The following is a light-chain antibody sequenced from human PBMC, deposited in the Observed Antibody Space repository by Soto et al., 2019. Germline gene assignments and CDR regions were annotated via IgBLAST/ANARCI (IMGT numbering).Light chain of an antibody. CDR1: SRDVGGNNY. Sequence: QSALTQPPSASGSLEQSASISCTGTSRDVGGNNYVSWYQQHSGKAPKLMIYEVSKRPSGGPDRFSGSKSGKTASLTVFGHKAEDKTDYFFPSYADSSNYVFGTEKKSTV. CDR3: PSYADSSNYV. J-gene: IGLJ1*01. V-gene: IGLV2-8*01. CDR2: EVS.